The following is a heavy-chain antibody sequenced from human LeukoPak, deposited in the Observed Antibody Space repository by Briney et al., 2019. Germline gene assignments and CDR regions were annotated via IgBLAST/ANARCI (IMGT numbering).Heavy chain of an antibody. CDR1: GYTFTGYY. Sequence: ASVKVFCKASGYTFTGYYMHWVRQAPGQGLEWMGWINPNSGGTNYAQKFQGRVTMTRDTSISTAYMELSRLRSDDTAVYYCARNTRITMIVDGWFNPWGQGTLVTVSS. CDR2: INPNSGGT. V-gene: IGHV1-2*02. CDR3: ARNTRITMIVDGWFNP. D-gene: IGHD3-22*01. J-gene: IGHJ5*02.